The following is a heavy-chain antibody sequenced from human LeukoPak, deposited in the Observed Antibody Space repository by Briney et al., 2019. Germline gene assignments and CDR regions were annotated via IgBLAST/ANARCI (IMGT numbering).Heavy chain of an antibody. J-gene: IGHJ4*02. Sequence: GASVKVSCKASGYTFTGYYMHWVRQAPGQGLEWMGRINPNSGGTNYAQKFQGRVTMTRDTSISTAYMELSRLRSDDTAVYYCARLLDYGETNDYWGQGTLVTVSS. CDR2: INPNSGGT. D-gene: IGHD4-17*01. CDR3: ARLLDYGETNDY. V-gene: IGHV1-2*06. CDR1: GYTFTGYY.